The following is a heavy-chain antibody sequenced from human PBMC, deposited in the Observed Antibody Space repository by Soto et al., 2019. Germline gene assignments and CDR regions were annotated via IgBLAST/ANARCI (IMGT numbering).Heavy chain of an antibody. CDR1: GGSVRRGRYY. V-gene: IGHV4-61*01. D-gene: IGHD3-3*01. J-gene: IGHJ3*02. CDR2: MYYSGST. Sequence: PSETLSLTRTVSGGSVRRGRYYWSWIRQPPGKGLEWIGYMYYSGSTNYRPSLKSRVTISLDTSKNQFSLKLSSVTAADTAVYFCARTRDFWSGNDAFDIWGQGTMVTVSS. CDR3: ARTRDFWSGNDAFDI.